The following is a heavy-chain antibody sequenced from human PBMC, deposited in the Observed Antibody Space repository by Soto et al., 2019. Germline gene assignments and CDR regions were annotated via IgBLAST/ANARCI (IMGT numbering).Heavy chain of an antibody. CDR1: GFPFHTSA. D-gene: IGHD6-19*01. J-gene: IGHJ4*02. CDR2: ISASGGST. Sequence: GGSLRLSCAASGFPFHTSAMSWVRQAPGRGLEWVSAISASGGSTYYADSVKGRSTISRDDSQSMLYLQVNSLETEDTAVYYCTTVSSNRARIAVAEMLNYWGQGALVTVSS. CDR3: TTVSSNRARIAVAEMLNY. V-gene: IGHV3-23*01.